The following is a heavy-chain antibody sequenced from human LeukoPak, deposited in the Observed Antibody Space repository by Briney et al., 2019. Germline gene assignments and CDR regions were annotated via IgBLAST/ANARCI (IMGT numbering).Heavy chain of an antibody. D-gene: IGHD1-26*01. V-gene: IGHV4-38-2*01. J-gene: IGHJ4*02. CDR2: IYHSDST. CDR1: GYSISSGYY. CDR3: ARTQSSGIAGATTHFEY. Sequence: SETLSLTCAVSGYSISSGYYWAWIRQPPGKGLEWIGSIYHSDSTYYNPSLRSRVTISVDTSINQFYLRLTSVTAADSAVYFCARTQSSGIAGATTHFEYWGQGIPVTVSS.